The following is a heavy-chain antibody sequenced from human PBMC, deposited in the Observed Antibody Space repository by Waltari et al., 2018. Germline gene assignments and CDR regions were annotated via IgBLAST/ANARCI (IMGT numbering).Heavy chain of an antibody. CDR3: AKVSRAYYGKPEALDY. D-gene: IGHD3-3*01. J-gene: IGHJ4*02. Sequence: EVQLLESGGGLVQPGGSLRLSCAASGFTFSSYALSWVRQAPGKGLEWVSAISGSGGSTYYADSVKGRFTISRDNSKNTLYLQMNSLRAEDTAVYYCAKVSRAYYGKPEALDYWGQGTLVTVSS. V-gene: IGHV3-23*01. CDR1: GFTFSSYA. CDR2: ISGSGGST.